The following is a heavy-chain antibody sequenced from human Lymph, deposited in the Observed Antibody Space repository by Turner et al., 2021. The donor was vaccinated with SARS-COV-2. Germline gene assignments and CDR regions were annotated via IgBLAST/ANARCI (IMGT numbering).Heavy chain of an antibody. J-gene: IGHJ4*02. CDR3: ARREWGGSLGHIDY. D-gene: IGHD3-3*01. CDR2: IYPGDSDT. V-gene: IGHV5-51*01. Sequence: EVQLLQSGAEVNKPGESLKITCTGSGYTFTSYWIGWVRQMPGRGLEWMGIIYPGDSDTRYSPSFQGQVTISADKSISTAYLQWSSLKASDTATYYCARREWGGSLGHIDYWGQGTLVTVSS. CDR1: GYTFTSYW.